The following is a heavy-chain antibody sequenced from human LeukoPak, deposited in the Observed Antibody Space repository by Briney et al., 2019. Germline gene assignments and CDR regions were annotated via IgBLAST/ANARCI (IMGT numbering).Heavy chain of an antibody. D-gene: IGHD7-27*01. CDR3: AKDDVPSNWGAPGLFDY. Sequence: GESLRLSCTASGFTFSTYAMNWVRQAPGKGLEWVSAISGSGGSTYYADSVKGRFTISRDNSKKMLYLQMNSLRAEDTAVYYCAKDDVPSNWGAPGLFDYWGQGTLVTVSS. J-gene: IGHJ4*02. CDR1: GFTFSTYA. V-gene: IGHV3-23*01. CDR2: ISGSGGST.